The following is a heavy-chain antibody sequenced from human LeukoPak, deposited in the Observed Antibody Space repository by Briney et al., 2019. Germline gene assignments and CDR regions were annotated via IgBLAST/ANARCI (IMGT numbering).Heavy chain of an antibody. J-gene: IGHJ4*02. Sequence: GGSLTLSCAASGFTFSNYGMSLVRQAPGNRLKWVSTISGSGGSTYYADSVKGRFTISRDNAKNSLYLQMNSLRAEDTAVYYCARDLEGSSWYYGYWGQGTLVTVSS. CDR2: ISGSGGST. CDR3: ARDLEGSSWYYGY. CDR1: GFTFSNYG. D-gene: IGHD6-13*01. V-gene: IGHV3-23*01.